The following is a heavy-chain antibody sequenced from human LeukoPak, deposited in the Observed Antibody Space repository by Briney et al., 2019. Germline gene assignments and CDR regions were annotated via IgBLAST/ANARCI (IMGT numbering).Heavy chain of an antibody. V-gene: IGHV3-21*01. CDR1: GFTFSSYS. CDR2: ISSSSSYI. Sequence: PGGSLRLSCAASGFTFSSYSMNWVRQAPGKGLEGVSSISSSSSYIYYADSVKGRFTISRDNAKNSLYLQMNSLRAEDTAVYYCATRGYDILTGYYPFDPWGQGTLVTVSS. D-gene: IGHD3-9*01. CDR3: ATRGYDILTGYYPFDP. J-gene: IGHJ5*02.